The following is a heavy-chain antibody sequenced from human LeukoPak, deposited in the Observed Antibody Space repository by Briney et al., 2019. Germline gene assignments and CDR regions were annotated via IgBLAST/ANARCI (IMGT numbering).Heavy chain of an antibody. CDR3: TRDRTYYYGSGSYHLFDY. D-gene: IGHD3-10*01. V-gene: IGHV3-49*03. CDR1: GFTFGDYA. CDR2: IRSKAYGGTT. J-gene: IGHJ4*02. Sequence: PGGSLRLSCTASGFTFGDYAMSWFRQAPGKGLEWVGFIRSKAYGGTTEYAASVKGRFTISRDDSKSIAYLQMNSLKTEDTAVYYCTRDRTYYYGSGSYHLFDYWGQGTLVTVSS.